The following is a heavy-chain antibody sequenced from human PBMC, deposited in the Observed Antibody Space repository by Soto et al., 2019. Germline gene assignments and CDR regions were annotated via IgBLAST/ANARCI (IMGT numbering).Heavy chain of an antibody. Sequence: VQLLESGGGLVQPGGSLRLSCAASGFTFSSYAISWVRQAPGQGLEWMGGINPIFRTANYAQKFQGRVTITADESTSTAYMGLSSLRSEDTAVYYCARGVHLNYYYYYGMDVWGQGTTVTVSS. CDR2: INPIFRTA. CDR1: GFTFSSYA. V-gene: IGHV1-69*01. D-gene: IGHD3-3*01. J-gene: IGHJ6*02. CDR3: ARGVHLNYYYYYGMDV.